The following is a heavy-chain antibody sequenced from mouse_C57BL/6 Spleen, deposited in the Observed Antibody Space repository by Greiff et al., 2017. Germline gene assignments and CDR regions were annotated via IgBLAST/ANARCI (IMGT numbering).Heavy chain of an antibody. D-gene: IGHD3-1*01. CDR1: GYTFTSYT. CDR3: AKGGLAY. V-gene: IGHV1-4*01. Sequence: QVQLQQSGAELARPGASVKMSCKASGYTFTSYTMHWVKQRPGQGLEWIGYINTSSGYTKYNQTFKDKATLTADTSYSTAYMQLSSLTTKDSAVYYCAKGGLAYWSQGTLVTVSA. J-gene: IGHJ3*01. CDR2: INTSSGYT.